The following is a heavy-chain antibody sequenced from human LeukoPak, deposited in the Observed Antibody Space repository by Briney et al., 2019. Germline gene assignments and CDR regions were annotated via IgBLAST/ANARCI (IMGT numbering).Heavy chain of an antibody. CDR1: GFTVSSNY. D-gene: IGHD3-16*02. J-gene: IGHJ4*02. CDR2: IYSGGST. CDR3: AKVAWTGTYRFDS. Sequence: GSLRLSCAASGFTVSSNYMSWVRQAPGKGLEWVSVIYSGGSTYYADSVKGRFTISRDNSKNTLYLQMNSLRVEDTAVYYCAKVAWTGTYRFDSWGQGTLVTVSS. V-gene: IGHV3-53*01.